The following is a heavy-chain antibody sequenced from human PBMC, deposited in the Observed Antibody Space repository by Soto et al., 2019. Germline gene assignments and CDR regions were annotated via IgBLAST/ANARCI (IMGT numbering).Heavy chain of an antibody. V-gene: IGHV4-30-2*01. CDR1: GGSISSGGYS. J-gene: IGHJ4*02. CDR3: ARSSDDYLDY. CDR2: IYHSGST. Sequence: SETLSLTCAVSGGSISSGGYSWSSIRQPPGKGLEWIGYIYHSGSTYYNPSLKSRVTISVDRSKNQFSLKLSSVTAADTAVYYCARSSDDYLDYWGQGTLVTVSS.